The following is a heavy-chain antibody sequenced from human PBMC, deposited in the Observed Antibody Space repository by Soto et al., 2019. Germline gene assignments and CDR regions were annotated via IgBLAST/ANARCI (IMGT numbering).Heavy chain of an antibody. CDR2: ISYDGSNK. Sequence: GGSLRLSCAASGFTFSSYGMHWVRQAPGKGLEWVAVISYDGSNKYYADSVKGRFTISRDNSKNTLYLQMNSLRAEDTAVYYCAKDRVLRFLEWSTTHFDYWGQGTLVTVSS. V-gene: IGHV3-30*18. CDR1: GFTFSSYG. CDR3: AKDRVLRFLEWSTTHFDY. D-gene: IGHD3-3*01. J-gene: IGHJ4*02.